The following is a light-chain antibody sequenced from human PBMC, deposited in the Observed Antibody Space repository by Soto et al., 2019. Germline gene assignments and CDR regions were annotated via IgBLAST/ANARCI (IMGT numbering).Light chain of an antibody. CDR1: QSISSY. V-gene: IGKV1-39*01. Sequence: IQMTQSPSSLSPSVGDRVTITCRASQSISSYLNWYQQKPGKAPKLLIYAASSLQSGVPSRFSGSVSGTDFTLTISSLQPEDFATYYCQQSYSTPRTFGQRTKVDVK. CDR3: QQSYSTPRT. CDR2: AAS. J-gene: IGKJ1*01.